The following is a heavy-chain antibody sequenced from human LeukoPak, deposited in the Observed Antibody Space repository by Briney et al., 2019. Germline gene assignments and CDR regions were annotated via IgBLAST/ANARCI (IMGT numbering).Heavy chain of an antibody. V-gene: IGHV4-4*07. CDR2: IYTSGST. CDR1: GGSISSYY. Sequence: SETLSLTCTVSGGSISSYYWSWIRQPAGKGLEWIGRIYTSGSTNYNPSLKSRVTTSVDTSKNQFSLKLSSVTAADTAVYYCARPSSARHAFDIWGQGTMVTVSS. CDR3: ARPSSARHAFDI. D-gene: IGHD1-1*01. J-gene: IGHJ3*02.